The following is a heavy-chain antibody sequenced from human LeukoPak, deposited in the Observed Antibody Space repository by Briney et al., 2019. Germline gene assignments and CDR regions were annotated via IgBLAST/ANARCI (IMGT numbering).Heavy chain of an antibody. D-gene: IGHD6-13*01. Sequence: GESLKISSKGSGYSFTSYWIGWVRQMPGKGLEWMGIIYPGDSDTRYSPPFQGQVTISADKSISTAYLQWGSLKASDTAMYYCARLVRISSTPRPSWFDPWGQGTLVTVSS. CDR3: ARLVRISSTPRPSWFDP. CDR1: GYSFTSYW. CDR2: IYPGDSDT. V-gene: IGHV5-51*01. J-gene: IGHJ5*02.